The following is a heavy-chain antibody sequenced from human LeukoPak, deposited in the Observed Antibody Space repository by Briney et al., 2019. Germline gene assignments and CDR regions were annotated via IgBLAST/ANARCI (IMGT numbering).Heavy chain of an antibody. CDR1: GYTFTSYY. J-gene: IGHJ4*02. CDR3: ARETTTRITTREYYFDY. Sequence: GASVKVSCKASGYTFTSYYMHWVRQAPGQGLEWMGIINPSGGSTSYAQKFQGRVTMTRDTSTSTVYMELSSLRSEDTAVYYCARETTTRITTREYYFDYWGQGTLVTVSS. V-gene: IGHV1-46*01. CDR2: INPSGGST. D-gene: IGHD3-10*01.